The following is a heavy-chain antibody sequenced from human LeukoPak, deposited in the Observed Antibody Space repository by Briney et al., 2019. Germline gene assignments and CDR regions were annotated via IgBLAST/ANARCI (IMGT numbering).Heavy chain of an antibody. D-gene: IGHD4-17*01. J-gene: IGHJ4*02. CDR3: ARAHYGDYDPSFDY. V-gene: IGHV3-21*01. Sequence: GGSLRLSCAASGFTFSSYSMNWVRQAPGKGLEWVSSISSSSSYIYYADSVKGRFTISRDNAKNPLYLQMNSLRAEDTAVYYCARAHYGDYDPSFDYWGQGTLVTVSS. CDR2: ISSSSSYI. CDR1: GFTFSSYS.